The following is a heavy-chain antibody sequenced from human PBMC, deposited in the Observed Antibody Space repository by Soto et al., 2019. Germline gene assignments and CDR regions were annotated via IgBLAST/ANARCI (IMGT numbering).Heavy chain of an antibody. CDR1: GFTFSSYS. D-gene: IGHD5-18*01. CDR2: ISSSSSTI. Sequence: GGSLRLSCAASGFTFSSYSMNWVRQAPGKGLEWVSYISSSSSTIYYADSVKGRFTISRDNAKNSLYLQMNSLRDEDTAVYYCAREGDGSSYALYHHGMDICGKGSTVTV. V-gene: IGHV3-48*02. J-gene: IGHJ6*04. CDR3: AREGDGSSYALYHHGMDI.